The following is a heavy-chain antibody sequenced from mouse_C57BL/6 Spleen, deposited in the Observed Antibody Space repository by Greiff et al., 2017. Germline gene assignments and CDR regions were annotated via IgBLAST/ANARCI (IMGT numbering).Heavy chain of an antibody. J-gene: IGHJ4*01. V-gene: IGHV1-55*01. CDR3: ARSSYYDYEESAMDY. CDR2: IYPGSGST. CDR1: GYTFTSYW. D-gene: IGHD2-4*01. Sequence: QVQLKQPGAELVKPGASVKMSCKASGYTFTSYWITWVKQRPGQGLEWIGDIYPGSGSTNYNEKFKSKATLTVDTSSSTAYMQLSSLTSEDSAVDYCARSSYYDYEESAMDYWGRGTSVTVFS.